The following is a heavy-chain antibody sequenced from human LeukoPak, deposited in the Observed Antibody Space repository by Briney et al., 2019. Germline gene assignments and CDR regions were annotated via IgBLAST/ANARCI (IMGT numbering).Heavy chain of an antibody. CDR2: IITIYGIA. CDR3: AREVSELLFDY. V-gene: IGHV1-69*04. D-gene: IGHD2-15*01. Sequence: SVKVSRRASGGTFSSYANSWVRQAPGAGLEWMGRIITIYGIANYAQTFEGRVPITADKSTSTSYMERSSLRSEDTAVYYCAREVSELLFDYWGQGTLVTVSS. CDR1: GGTFSSYA. J-gene: IGHJ4*02.